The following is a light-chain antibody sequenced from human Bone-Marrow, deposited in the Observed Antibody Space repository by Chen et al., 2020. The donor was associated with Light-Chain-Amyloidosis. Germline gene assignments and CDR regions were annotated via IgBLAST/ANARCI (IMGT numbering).Light chain of an antibody. CDR3: QSADSSGTYEVI. CDR1: DLPTKY. V-gene: IGLV3-25*03. J-gene: IGLJ2*01. CDR2: RDT. Sequence: SYELTQPPSVSVSPGQTARITCSGDDLPTKYAYWYQQKPRQAPVLVIHRDTERPTGISERFAGSSSGTTATLTISGVQAEDEADYHCQSADSSGTYEVIFGGGTKLTV.